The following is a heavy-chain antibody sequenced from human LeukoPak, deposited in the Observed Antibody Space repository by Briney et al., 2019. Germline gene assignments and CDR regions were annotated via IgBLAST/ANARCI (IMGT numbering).Heavy chain of an antibody. V-gene: IGHV3-53*01. D-gene: IGHD6-19*01. CDR1: GFTFSSNS. J-gene: IGHJ6*03. CDR2: IYGDNT. CDR3: ARVLTGWYRDYFYMDV. Sequence: GGSLRLSRTVSGFTFSSNSMSWVRQAPGKGLEWVSFIYGDNTHYSYSVKGRFTISRDNSKRTLYLQMNNLRAEDTAVHYCARVLTGWYRDYFYMDVWGKGTTVTISS.